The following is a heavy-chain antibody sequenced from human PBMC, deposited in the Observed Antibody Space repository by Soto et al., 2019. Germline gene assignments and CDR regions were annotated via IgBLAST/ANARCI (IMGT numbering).Heavy chain of an antibody. D-gene: IGHD6-19*01. J-gene: IGHJ4*02. CDR1: GGSFSGYY. CDR2: INHSGST. Sequence: SETLSLTCAVYGGSFSGYYWSWIRQPPGKGLEWIGEINHSGSTNYNPSLKSRVTISADTSKNQFSLKLSSVTAADTAVYYCARGKFSSGWFSWGQGTLVTVSS. V-gene: IGHV4-34*01. CDR3: ARGKFSSGWFS.